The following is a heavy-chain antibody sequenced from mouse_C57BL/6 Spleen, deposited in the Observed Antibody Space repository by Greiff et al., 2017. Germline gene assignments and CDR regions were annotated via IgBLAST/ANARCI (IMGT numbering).Heavy chain of an antibody. Sequence: VQLQQSGAELVRPGASVKLSCTASGFNIKDDYMHWVKQRPEQGLEWIGWIDPENGDTAYASKFQGKATIPADTSANTAHLQLSSLTSEDTAVYYCTGPYAMDYWGQGTSVTVSS. CDR1: GFNIKDDY. CDR3: TGPYAMDY. J-gene: IGHJ4*01. CDR2: IDPENGDT. V-gene: IGHV14-4*01.